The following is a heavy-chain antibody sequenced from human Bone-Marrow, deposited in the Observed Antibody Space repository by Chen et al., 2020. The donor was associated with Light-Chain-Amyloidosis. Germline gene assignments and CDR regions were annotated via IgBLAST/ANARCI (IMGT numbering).Heavy chain of an antibody. Sequence: EVQLEQSGPEVKKPGESLKISCKGSGYTFPNYWIGWVRQMPGKGLEWMGVIDPDDSDASYSPSFEGQVPISPDKSITPAYLQWRSLKASDTAMYYCARRRDGYNFDYWGQGTLVTVSS. CDR3: ARRRDGYNFDY. D-gene: IGHD5-12*01. CDR2: IDPDDSDA. V-gene: IGHV5-51*01. CDR1: GYTFPNYW. J-gene: IGHJ4*02.